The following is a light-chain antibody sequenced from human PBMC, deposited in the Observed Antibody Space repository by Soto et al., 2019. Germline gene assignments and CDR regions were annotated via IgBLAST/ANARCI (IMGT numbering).Light chain of an antibody. J-gene: IGKJ3*01. CDR2: LGS. CDR1: QSLPHSNGYNY. V-gene: IGKV2-28*01. Sequence: DIVMTQSPLSLPVTPGEPASISCRSSQSLPHSNGYNYLDWYLQKPGQSPQLLSYLGSNRASGVPDRFSGSGSGTDCTLKISRVEAEDVGVYYGKQALQTLPIFTFGPGTKVDIK. CDR3: KQALQTLPIFT.